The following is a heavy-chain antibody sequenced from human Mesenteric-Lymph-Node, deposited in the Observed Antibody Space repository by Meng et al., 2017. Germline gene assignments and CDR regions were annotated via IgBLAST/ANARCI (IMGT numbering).Heavy chain of an antibody. CDR1: SDIGSSNSAA. V-gene: IGHV6-1*01. D-gene: IGHD4-23*01. Sequence: QVQLQQSRPGLVKPSQSLLLPSAILSDIGSSNSAAWHWIRQSPSRRLEWLGRKYYRSKWYHEYAVSVKSRITISPDTPKNHFSLQLNYMTPEDTAVYSCARGINGGCGDWGQGTLVTVSS. CDR2: KYYRSKWYH. J-gene: IGHJ4*02. CDR3: ARGINGGCGD.